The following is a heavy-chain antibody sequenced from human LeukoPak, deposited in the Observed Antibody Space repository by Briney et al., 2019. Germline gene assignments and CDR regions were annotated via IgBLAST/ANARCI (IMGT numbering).Heavy chain of an antibody. V-gene: IGHV3-53*01. CDR1: GFTVSSNS. Sequence: TGGSLRLSCTVSGFTVSSNSMSWVRQAPGKGLEWVSFIYSDNTHYSDSVKGRFTVSRDNSKNTLYLQMNSLRAEDTAVYYCARQMATILDGILDYWGQGTLVTVSS. J-gene: IGHJ4*02. CDR3: ARQMATILDGILDY. D-gene: IGHD5-24*01. CDR2: IYSDNT.